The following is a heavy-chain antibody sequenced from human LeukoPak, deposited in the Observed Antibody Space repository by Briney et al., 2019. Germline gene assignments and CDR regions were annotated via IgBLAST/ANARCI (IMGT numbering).Heavy chain of an antibody. V-gene: IGHV4-59*01. CDR1: GGSISSYY. D-gene: IGHD2-2*01. CDR3: AREPAAQYNWFDP. Sequence: PSETLSLTCTVSGGSISSYYWSWIRQPPGEGLEWIGYIYYSGSTNYNPSLKSRVTISVDTSKNQFSLKLSSVTAADTAVYYCAREPAAQYNWFDPWGQGTLVTVSS. J-gene: IGHJ5*02. CDR2: IYYSGST.